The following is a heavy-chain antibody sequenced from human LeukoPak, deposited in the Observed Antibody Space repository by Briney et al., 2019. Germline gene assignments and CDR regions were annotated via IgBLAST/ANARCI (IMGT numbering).Heavy chain of an antibody. CDR1: GFTFSSSA. CDR3: ARDVSYYGGDWFDP. V-gene: IGHV3-48*03. J-gene: IGHJ5*02. D-gene: IGHD4-23*01. CDR2: ISSAASTR. Sequence: GGSLRLSCAASGFTFSSSAMNWVRQAPGKGLEWVSYISSAASTRYYADSVKGRFTISRDNAKNSLYLQMNSLRGGDTAVYYCARDVSYYGGDWFDPWGQGTLVIVSS.